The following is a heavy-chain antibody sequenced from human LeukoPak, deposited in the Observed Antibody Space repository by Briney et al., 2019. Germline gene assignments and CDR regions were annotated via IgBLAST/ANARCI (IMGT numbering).Heavy chain of an antibody. V-gene: IGHV4-30-2*01. J-gene: IGHJ5*02. CDR1: GGSISSGGFY. CDR3: ARESSSFNWSDP. D-gene: IGHD6-13*01. CDR2: IYHSGST. Sequence: PSETLSLTCTVSGGSISSGGFYWTWIRQHPGKGLEWIGYIYHSGSTYYNPSLKSRVTISVDRSKNQFSLKLSSVTAADTAVYYCARESSSFNWSDPWGQGTLVTVSS.